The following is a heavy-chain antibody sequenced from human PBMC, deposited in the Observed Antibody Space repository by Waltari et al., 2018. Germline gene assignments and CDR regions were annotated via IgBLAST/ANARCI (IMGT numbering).Heavy chain of an antibody. CDR2: TIPIFGTA. Sequence: QVQLVQSGAEVKKPVSSVKVSCKASGGTFSSYAISWVRQAPGQGLEWMGGTIPIFGTANYAQKFQGRVTITADESTSTAYMELSSLRSEDTAVYYCARGSGYDEPYYVDYWGQGTLVTVSS. V-gene: IGHV1-69*13. CDR3: ARGSGYDEPYYVDY. J-gene: IGHJ4*02. D-gene: IGHD5-12*01. CDR1: GGTFSSYA.